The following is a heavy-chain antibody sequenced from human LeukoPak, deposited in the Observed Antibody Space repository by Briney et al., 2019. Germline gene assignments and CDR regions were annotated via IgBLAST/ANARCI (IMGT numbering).Heavy chain of an antibody. Sequence: SETLSLTCTVSGGSMGNVYWSWIRQPPGQGLEWLASIYYSGTPTYNPSLNRRGTISIDTSKNQFSLKLRSVTAADTATYFCARESNWVFDYWGQGARVTVSS. CDR1: GGSMGNVY. CDR3: ARESNWVFDY. CDR2: IYYSGTP. V-gene: IGHV4-59*01. J-gene: IGHJ4*02. D-gene: IGHD7-27*01.